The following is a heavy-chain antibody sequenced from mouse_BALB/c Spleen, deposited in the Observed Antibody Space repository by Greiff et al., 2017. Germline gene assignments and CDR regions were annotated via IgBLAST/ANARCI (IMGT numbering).Heavy chain of an antibody. V-gene: IGHV5-12-2*01. CDR1: GFTFSSYT. CDR2: ISNGGGST. D-gene: IGHD2-14*01. J-gene: IGHJ4*01. CDR3: ARWGTAMDY. Sequence: EVKLVESGGGLVQPGGSLKLSCAASGFTFSSYTMSWVRQTPEKRLEWVAYISNGGGSTYYPDTVKGRFTISRDNAKNTLYLQMSSLKSEDTAMYYCARWGTAMDYWGQGTSVTVSS.